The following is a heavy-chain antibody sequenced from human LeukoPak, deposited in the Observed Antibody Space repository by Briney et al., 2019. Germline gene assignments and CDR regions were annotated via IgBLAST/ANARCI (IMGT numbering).Heavy chain of an antibody. CDR3: ARDLSYYGSGNWFDP. Sequence: GGSLRLSCAASGFTFSSYSMNWVRQAPGKGLEWVSSISSSSSYIYYADSVKGRFTISRDNAKSSLYLQMNSLRAEDTAVYYCARDLSYYGSGNWFDPWGQGTLVTVSS. V-gene: IGHV3-21*01. J-gene: IGHJ5*02. CDR2: ISSSSSYI. CDR1: GFTFSSYS. D-gene: IGHD3-10*01.